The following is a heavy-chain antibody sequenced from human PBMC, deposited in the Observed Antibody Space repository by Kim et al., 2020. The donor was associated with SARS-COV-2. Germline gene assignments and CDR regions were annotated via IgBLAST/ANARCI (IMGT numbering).Heavy chain of an antibody. CDR3: ASGGYYYDSSGWSPLFGY. CDR2: IYYSGST. D-gene: IGHD3-22*01. CDR1: GGSISSGGYY. V-gene: IGHV4-31*03. Sequence: SETLSLTCTVSGGSISSGGYYWSWIRQHPGKGLEWIGYIYYSGSTYYNPSLKSRVTISVDTSKNQFSLKLSSVTAADTAVYYCASGGYYYDSSGWSPLFGYWGQGTLVTVSS. J-gene: IGHJ4*02.